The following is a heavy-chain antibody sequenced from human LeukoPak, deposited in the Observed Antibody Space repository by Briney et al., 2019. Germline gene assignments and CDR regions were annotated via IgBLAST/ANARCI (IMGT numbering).Heavy chain of an antibody. Sequence: GGSPRLSCAASGFTFSSYWMHWVRQAPGKGLVWVSRINSDGSSTSYADSVKGRFTISRDNAKNTLYLQMNSLRAEDTALYYCAKDLAEDILTGFYLDAFDIWGQGTMVTVSS. CDR1: GFTFSSYW. V-gene: IGHV3-74*01. CDR2: INSDGSST. J-gene: IGHJ3*02. D-gene: IGHD3-9*01. CDR3: AKDLAEDILTGFYLDAFDI.